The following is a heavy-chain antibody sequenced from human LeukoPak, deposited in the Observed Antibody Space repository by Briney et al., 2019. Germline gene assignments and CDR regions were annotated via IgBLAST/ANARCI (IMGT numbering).Heavy chain of an antibody. D-gene: IGHD3-22*01. CDR2: IRGDGSDA. Sequence: GGSLRLSCAASGFTFSDTWMHWVRQVPGKGLVWVSRIRGDGSDARYAESVKGRFTISRDNAKNTLYLQMNSLRAEDTAVYYCARGSIGYYDSSGYSFPWGQGTLVTVSS. CDR1: GFTFSDTW. J-gene: IGHJ5*02. V-gene: IGHV3-74*01. CDR3: ARGSIGYYDSSGYSFP.